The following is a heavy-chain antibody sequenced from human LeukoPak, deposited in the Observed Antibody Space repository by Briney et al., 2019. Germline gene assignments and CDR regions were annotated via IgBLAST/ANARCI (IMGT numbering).Heavy chain of an antibody. D-gene: IGHD2-2*01. Sequence: PGESLKISCKGSGYIFTTYWIAWVRQLPGKGLEWMGIIYPGDSDTRYSPSFQGQVTISADKSITTAYLQWSSLKASDTAMYYCGRPRSASSWSAFDIWGQGTMVTVSS. J-gene: IGHJ3*02. V-gene: IGHV5-51*01. CDR3: GRPRSASSWSAFDI. CDR2: IYPGDSDT. CDR1: GYIFTTYW.